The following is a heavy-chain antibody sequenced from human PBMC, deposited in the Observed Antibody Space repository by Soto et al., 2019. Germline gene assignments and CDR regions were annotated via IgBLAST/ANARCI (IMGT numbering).Heavy chain of an antibody. CDR2: IIPIFGTA. V-gene: IGHV1-69*13. CDR3: ARDRPDFWSGYYRY. D-gene: IGHD3-3*01. J-gene: IGHJ4*02. CDR1: GGTFSSYA. Sequence: RASVKVSCKASGGTFSSYAISWVRQAPGQGLEWMGGIIPIFGTANYAQKFQGRVTITADESTSTAYMELSSLRSEDTAVYYCARDRPDFWSGYYRYWGQGTLVTVSS.